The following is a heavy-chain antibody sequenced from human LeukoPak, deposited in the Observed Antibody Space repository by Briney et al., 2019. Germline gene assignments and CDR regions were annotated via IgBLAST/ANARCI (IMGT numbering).Heavy chain of an antibody. V-gene: IGHV4-30-4*08. CDR3: ASTTIFGVVTDDNWFDP. Sequence: SQTLSLTCTVSGGSISSGDYYWSWIRQPPGKGLEWIGYIYYSGSPYYNPSLKSRVTISVDTSKNQFSLTLSSMTAADTAVYYCASTTIFGVVTDDNWFDPWGQGTLVTVSS. CDR2: IYYSGSP. CDR1: GGSISSGDYY. D-gene: IGHD3-3*01. J-gene: IGHJ5*02.